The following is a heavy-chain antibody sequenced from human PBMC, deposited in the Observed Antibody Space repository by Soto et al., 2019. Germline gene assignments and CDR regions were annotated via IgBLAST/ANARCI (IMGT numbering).Heavy chain of an antibody. CDR2: ISNSGDTV. V-gene: IGHV3-48*03. J-gene: IGHJ4*02. CDR3: ARFGEGDSGYYPEFDY. D-gene: IGHD3-22*01. CDR1: GFTFSLYE. Sequence: GGSLRLSCEASGFTFSLYEFNWVRQAPGKGLEWISYISNSGDTVYYADSVKGRFTTSKDNAKNSLYLQMNSLRAEDTAVYYCARFGEGDSGYYPEFDYWGQGTLVTVSS.